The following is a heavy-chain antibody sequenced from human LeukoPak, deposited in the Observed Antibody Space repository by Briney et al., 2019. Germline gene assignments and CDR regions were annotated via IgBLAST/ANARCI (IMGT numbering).Heavy chain of an antibody. CDR2: IKQDGSEK. V-gene: IGHV3-7*05. Sequence: PGGSLRLSCAASGFTFSGYAMSWVRQAPGKGLEWVANIKQDGSEKYYVDSVKGRFTISRDNAKNSLYLQMNSLRAEDTAVYCCATLARFAFDIWGQGTMVTVSS. CDR3: ATLARFAFDI. CDR1: GFTFSGYA. D-gene: IGHD5-12*01. J-gene: IGHJ3*02.